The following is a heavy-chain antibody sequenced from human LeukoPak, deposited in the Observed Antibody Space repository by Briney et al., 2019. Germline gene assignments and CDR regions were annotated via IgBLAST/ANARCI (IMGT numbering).Heavy chain of an antibody. Sequence: GSLRLSCAASGFTFSSYGMHWVRQAPGKGLEWVAVIWYDGSNKYYADSVKGRFTISRDNSKNTLYLQMNSLRAEDTAVYYCARDILQQYYFDYWGQGTLVTVSS. CDR3: ARDILQQYYFDY. V-gene: IGHV3-33*01. J-gene: IGHJ4*02. D-gene: IGHD2-21*01. CDR2: IWYDGSNK. CDR1: GFTFSSYG.